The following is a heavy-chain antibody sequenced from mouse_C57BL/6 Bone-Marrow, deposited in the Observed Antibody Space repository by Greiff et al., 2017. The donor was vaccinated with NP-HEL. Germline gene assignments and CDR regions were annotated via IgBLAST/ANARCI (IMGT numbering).Heavy chain of an antibody. Sequence: EVKLVESGGGLVKPGGSLKLSCAASGFTFSSYAMSWVRQTPEKRLEWVATISDGGSYTYYPDNVKGRFTISRDNAKNNLFLQMSHLKSEDTAMYYCARDQAYDGPAWFAYWGQGTLVTVSA. CDR2: ISDGGSYT. CDR3: ARDQAYDGPAWFAY. V-gene: IGHV5-4*01. J-gene: IGHJ3*01. D-gene: IGHD2-3*01. CDR1: GFTFSSYA.